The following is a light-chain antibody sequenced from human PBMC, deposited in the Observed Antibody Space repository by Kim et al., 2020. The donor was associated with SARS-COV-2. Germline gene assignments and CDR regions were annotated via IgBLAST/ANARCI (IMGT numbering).Light chain of an antibody. CDR1: SANIGNNN. CDR3: GTFAGSLSAV. Sequence: QSVLTQPPSVSAAPGQKVTISCSGSSANIGNNNVSWYQHHPGTAPKLLIYDNDKRPSGTPARFSGSKSGTSATLGITGLQTEDEADYYCGTFAGSLSAVFGGGTKLTVL. J-gene: IGLJ3*02. V-gene: IGLV1-51*01. CDR2: DND.